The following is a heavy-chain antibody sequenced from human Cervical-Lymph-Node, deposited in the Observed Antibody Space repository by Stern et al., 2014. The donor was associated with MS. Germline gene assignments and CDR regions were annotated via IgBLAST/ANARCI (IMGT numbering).Heavy chain of an antibody. CDR1: GFTFNNYT. V-gene: IGHV3-48*01. CDR2: IILLISTI. Sequence: VQLVQSGADLVHPGGSLTLSCAASGFTFNNYTMNWVRQSPGQGLEWASYIILLISTIYYADSVRGRFTISRDHAPQSLYMRINSLRAEDTAVYYGVREGLNGDFDDWGQGTLVTVSS. D-gene: IGHD4-17*01. CDR3: VREGLNGDFDD. J-gene: IGHJ4*02.